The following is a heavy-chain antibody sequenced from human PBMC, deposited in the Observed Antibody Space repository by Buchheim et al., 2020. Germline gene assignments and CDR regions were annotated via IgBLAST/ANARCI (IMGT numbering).Heavy chain of an antibody. V-gene: IGHV4-31*03. CDR2: IYHSGST. CDR1: GGSINIGGYY. CDR3: ARDRVVTEMDYYYYGIDV. Sequence: QVQLQESGPGLVKPSQTLSLTCTVSGGSINIGGYYWSWIRQHPGKGLEWIGNIYHSGSTYYNPSLESRVNMSVDTAKNQFSLKLSSVTAADTAVYYCARDRVVTEMDYYYYGIDVWGQGTT. J-gene: IGHJ6*02. D-gene: IGHD2-21*02.